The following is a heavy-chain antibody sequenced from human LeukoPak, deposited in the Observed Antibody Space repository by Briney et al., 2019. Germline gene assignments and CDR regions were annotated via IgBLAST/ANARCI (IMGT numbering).Heavy chain of an antibody. CDR2: ISYDGSNK. Sequence: GGSLRLSCAASGFTFSSYAIHWVRQAPGKGLEWVADISYDGSNKYYADSVKGRFTISRDNSKNTLYLQMNSLRAEDTAVYYCARDTGPPQDAFDIWGQGTMVTVSS. J-gene: IGHJ3*02. CDR3: ARDTGPPQDAFDI. V-gene: IGHV3-30-3*01. CDR1: GFTFSSYA. D-gene: IGHD4-17*01.